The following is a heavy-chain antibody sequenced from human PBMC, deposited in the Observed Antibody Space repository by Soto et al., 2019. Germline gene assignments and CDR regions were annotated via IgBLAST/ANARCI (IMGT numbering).Heavy chain of an antibody. J-gene: IGHJ3*02. CDR2: ISGSGGST. CDR3: AKYLYYSSGPPLLSFDI. CDR1: GFTFSSYA. V-gene: IGHV3-23*01. D-gene: IGHD6-19*01. Sequence: GGSLRLSCAASGFTFSSYAMSWVRQAPGKGLEWVSAISGSGGSTYYADSVKGRFTISRDNSKNTLYLQMNSLRAEDTAVYYCAKYLYYSSGPPLLSFDIWGQGTMVTVSS.